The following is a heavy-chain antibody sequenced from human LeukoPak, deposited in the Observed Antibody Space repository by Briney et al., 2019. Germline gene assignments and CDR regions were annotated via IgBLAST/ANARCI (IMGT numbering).Heavy chain of an antibody. CDR3: ARGYSSTTGFDY. CDR2: INPSGGST. J-gene: IGHJ4*02. CDR1: GYTFTSYY. D-gene: IGHD6-13*01. Sequence: ASVKVSCKASGYTFTSYYKHWVRQAPGQGLEWMGIINPSGGSTGYAQKFQGRVTMTRDTSTSTVYMELSSLRSEDTAVYYCARGYSSTTGFDYWGQGTLVTVSS. V-gene: IGHV1-46*01.